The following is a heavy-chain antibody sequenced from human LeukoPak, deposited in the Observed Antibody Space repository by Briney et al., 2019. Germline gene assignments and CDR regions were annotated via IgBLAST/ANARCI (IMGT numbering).Heavy chain of an antibody. CDR3: ARALWGDSRTFFDY. Sequence: PGGSLRLSCAASGFTFSSYAMHWVRQAPGKGLGWVAVISYDGSNKYYADSVKGRFTISRDNSKNTLYLQMNSLRAEDTAVYYCARALWGDSRTFFDYWGQGTLVTVSS. CDR1: GFTFSSYA. D-gene: IGHD3-22*01. J-gene: IGHJ4*02. CDR2: ISYDGSNK. V-gene: IGHV3-30-3*01.